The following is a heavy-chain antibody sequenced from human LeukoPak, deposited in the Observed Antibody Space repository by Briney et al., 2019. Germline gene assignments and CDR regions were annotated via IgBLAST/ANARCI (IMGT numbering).Heavy chain of an antibody. CDR3: ARDRDCGGDCYTFDY. J-gene: IGHJ4*02. Sequence: SQTLSLTCTVSGGSISSGTYYWSWIRQPAGKGLEWIGRISTSGNPNYNPSLKSRVTISVDTSKNQFSLKLSSVIAADTAVYYCARDRDCGGDCYTFDYWGQGTLVTVSS. D-gene: IGHD2-21*02. CDR2: ISTSGNP. CDR1: GGSISSGTYY. V-gene: IGHV4-61*02.